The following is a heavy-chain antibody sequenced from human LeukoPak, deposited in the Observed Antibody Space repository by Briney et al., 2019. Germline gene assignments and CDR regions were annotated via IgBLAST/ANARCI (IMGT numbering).Heavy chain of an antibody. D-gene: IGHD1-14*01. CDR2: ISSSGSTM. V-gene: IGHV3-23*01. Sequence: GESLRLSCTVSGFSLSSYAMNWVRQAPGKGLEWVSYISSSGSTMYYADSVKGRFTISRDNSKNTLYLQMNSLRAEDTAVYYCAKSGVREPTYYYYYYMDVWGKGTTVTISS. J-gene: IGHJ6*03. CDR3: AKSGVREPTYYYYYYMDV. CDR1: GFSLSSYA.